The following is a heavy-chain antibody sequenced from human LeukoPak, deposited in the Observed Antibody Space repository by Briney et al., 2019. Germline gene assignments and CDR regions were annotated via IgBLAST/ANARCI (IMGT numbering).Heavy chain of an antibody. CDR3: ARGGGSSRPRRFDP. V-gene: IGHV4-39*07. D-gene: IGHD6-13*01. CDR2: IYYSGST. Sequence: PSETLSLTCTVSAGSISSSTYYWGWFRQPPGKGLEWIGTIYYSGSTYYSPSLKSRVTISVDTSKNQFSLKLSSVTAADTAVYYCARGGGSSRPRRFDPWGQGTLVTVSS. J-gene: IGHJ5*02. CDR1: AGSISSSTYY.